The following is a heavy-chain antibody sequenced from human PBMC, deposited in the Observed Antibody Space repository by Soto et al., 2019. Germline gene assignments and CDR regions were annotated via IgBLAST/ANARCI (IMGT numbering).Heavy chain of an antibody. J-gene: IGHJ4*02. CDR2: ISYSGSR. D-gene: IGHD3-9*01. Sequence: SETLSLTCTVSGGSVSSGGYYWSWIRQPPGKGLEWIGYISYSGSRNYNPSLKSRVTMSVDTSKSQVSLKLSSVTAADTAVYYCARLVGILTGSYVSFDSWGQGTLVTVSS. CDR1: GGSVSSGGYY. V-gene: IGHV4-61*08. CDR3: ARLVGILTGSYVSFDS.